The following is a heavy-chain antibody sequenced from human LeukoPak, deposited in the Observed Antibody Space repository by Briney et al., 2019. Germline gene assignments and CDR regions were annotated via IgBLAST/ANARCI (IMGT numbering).Heavy chain of an antibody. Sequence: PSETLSLTCTVSGYSISSGYYWGWIRQPPGKGLEWLASIYHSGTIYYNPSLKSRVTISVDTSKNQFSLKLTSVTAADTTVYYCARGLGRQQLVSPFDYWGQGTLVTVSS. J-gene: IGHJ4*02. D-gene: IGHD6-13*01. CDR2: IYHSGTI. CDR1: GYSISSGYY. V-gene: IGHV4-38-2*02. CDR3: ARGLGRQQLVSPFDY.